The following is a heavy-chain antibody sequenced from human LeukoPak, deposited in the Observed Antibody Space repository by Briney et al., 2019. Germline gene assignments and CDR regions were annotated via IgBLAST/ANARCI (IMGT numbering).Heavy chain of an antibody. CDR2: IYASGNT. D-gene: IGHD3-16*01. CDR1: GASNSSYY. V-gene: IGHV4-4*07. CDR3: ARVRLQPGTRLLIPNYFDY. Sequence: SETLPLTSSVSGASNSSYYWTWIRQPAGKGLEWIGRIYASGNTDYNPSLKSRVTMSVDTSKNQFSLKLSSVTAADTAIYYCARVRLQPGTRLLIPNYFDYWGRGTLVTVSS. J-gene: IGHJ4*02.